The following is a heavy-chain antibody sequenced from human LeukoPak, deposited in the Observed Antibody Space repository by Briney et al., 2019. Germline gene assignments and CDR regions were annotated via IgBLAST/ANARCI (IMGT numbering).Heavy chain of an antibody. CDR2: IDNDGPT. D-gene: IGHD6-25*01. CDR3: ARLSGRYYFDY. CDR1: EFTVSINQ. J-gene: IGHJ4*02. V-gene: IGHV3-53*01. Sequence: GGSLRLSCAVSEFTVSINQMSWVRQAPGKGLEWVSFIDNDGPTHYADAVKGRFTISRDNSQNTLYLHMNSLRADDTAVYFCARLSGRYYFDYWGQGTLVTVSS.